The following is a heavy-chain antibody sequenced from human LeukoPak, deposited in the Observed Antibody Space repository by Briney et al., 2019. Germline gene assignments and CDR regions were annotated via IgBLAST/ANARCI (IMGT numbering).Heavy chain of an antibody. J-gene: IGHJ5*02. V-gene: IGHV1-2*04. CDR2: INPNSGGT. CDR3: ARGRRITIFGVVRGNWFDP. D-gene: IGHD3-3*01. Sequence: ASVKVSCKASGYTFTGYYVHWVRQAPGQGLEWMGWINPNSGGTNYAQKFQGWVTMTRDTSISTAYMELSRLRSDDTAVYYCARGRRITIFGVVRGNWFDPWGQGTLVTVSS. CDR1: GYTFTGYY.